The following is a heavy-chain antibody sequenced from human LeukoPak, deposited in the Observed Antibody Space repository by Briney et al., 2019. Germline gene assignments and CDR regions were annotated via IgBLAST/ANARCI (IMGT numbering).Heavy chain of an antibody. CDR2: IIPILGIA. Sequence: ASVKVSCKASGGTFSSYAISWVRQAPGQGLGWMGRIIPILGIANYAQKFQGRVTITADKSTSTAYMELSSLRSEDTAVYYCARIAAVAFDIWGQGTMVTVSS. V-gene: IGHV1-69*04. CDR1: GGTFSSYA. D-gene: IGHD6-25*01. J-gene: IGHJ3*02. CDR3: ARIAAVAFDI.